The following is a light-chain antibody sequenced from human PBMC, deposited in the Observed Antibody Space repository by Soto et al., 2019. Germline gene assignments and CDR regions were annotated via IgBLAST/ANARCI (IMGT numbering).Light chain of an antibody. J-gene: IGLJ2*01. CDR2: EVS. CDR1: TSDFVNYNY. V-gene: IGLV2-14*01. Sequence: QSALTQPASLSGSPGQSVTISCSGTTSDFVNYNYVSWYQHHPGKAPQLILFEVSNRPSGVSSRFSGSKSGNTASLIISGLQAEDDAYYYCSSYTVSTDVVFGGGTKVTVL. CDR3: SSYTVSTDVV.